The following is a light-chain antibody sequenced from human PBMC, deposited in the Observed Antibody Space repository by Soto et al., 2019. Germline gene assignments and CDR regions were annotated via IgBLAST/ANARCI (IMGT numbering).Light chain of an antibody. CDR1: NIGSKS. Sequence: SYELTQPPSVSVAPGETARITCGGNNIGSKSVHWYQHKPGQAPVLVIYYNSDRPSGIPERFSGSNSGNTATLTINRVEAGDEADYYCQVWDSSSYVVFGGETKLTVL. CDR2: YNS. J-gene: IGLJ2*01. V-gene: IGLV3-21*04. CDR3: QVWDSSSYVV.